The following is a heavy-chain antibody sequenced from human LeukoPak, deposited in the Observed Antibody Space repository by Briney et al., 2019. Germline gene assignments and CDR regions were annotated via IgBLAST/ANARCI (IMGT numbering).Heavy chain of an antibody. D-gene: IGHD4-17*01. CDR1: GFTFSSDA. J-gene: IGHJ1*01. V-gene: IGHV3-23*01. CDR2: ISGSGGST. CDR3: AKDKSTTVTTRYFQH. Sequence: PGGSLRLSCAASGFTFSSDAMSWVRQAPGKGLEWVSAISGSGGSTYYADSVKGRFTISRDNSKNTLYLQMNSLRAEDTAVYYCAKDKSTTVTTRYFQHWGQGTLVTVSS.